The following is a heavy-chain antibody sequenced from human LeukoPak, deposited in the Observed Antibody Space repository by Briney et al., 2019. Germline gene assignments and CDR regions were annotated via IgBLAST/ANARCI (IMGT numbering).Heavy chain of an antibody. CDR1: GASISTNC. J-gene: IGHJ4*02. D-gene: IGHD3-10*01. Sequence: PSETRSLTYSVSGASISTNCSGWSGKPPGKGLEWIGYVYYSGSTNYTPSLKSRFSISVDTSENQFSLKLTSVTAADTAVYYCARSALDTSGSFYNPQPFEYWGQGTLVTVSS. V-gene: IGHV4-59*01. CDR2: VYYSGST. CDR3: ARSALDTSGSFYNPQPFEY.